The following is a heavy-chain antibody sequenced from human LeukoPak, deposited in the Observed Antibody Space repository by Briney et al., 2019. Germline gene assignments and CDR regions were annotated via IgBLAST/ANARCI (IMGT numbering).Heavy chain of an antibody. CDR1: EGTFSSYA. J-gene: IGHJ5*02. Sequence: SVKVSCKASEGTFSSYAISWVRQAPGQGLEWMGGIIPIFGTANYAQKFQGRVTITADESTSTAYMELSSLRSEDTAVYYCARSRHYYGSGRESGIYNWFDPWGQGTLVTVSS. D-gene: IGHD3-10*01. V-gene: IGHV1-69*13. CDR2: IIPIFGTA. CDR3: ARSRHYYGSGRESGIYNWFDP.